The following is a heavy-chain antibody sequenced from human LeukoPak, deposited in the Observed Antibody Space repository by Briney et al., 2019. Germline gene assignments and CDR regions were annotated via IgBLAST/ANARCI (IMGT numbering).Heavy chain of an antibody. J-gene: IGHJ4*02. CDR2: IYYDGRT. CDR3: ARHTPGGTRRDGYDRSFDF. Sequence: SSDTLSLTCTVSGGSISDSSYYWGWIRQPPGKGLEWIGPIYYDGRTSYNPVLKRRVHITPGTDKPPFALRLSSVTAANTSVYYLARHTPGGTRRDGYDRSFDFWGQGTLVTVSS. CDR1: GGSISDSSYY. V-gene: IGHV4-39*01. D-gene: IGHD5-24*01.